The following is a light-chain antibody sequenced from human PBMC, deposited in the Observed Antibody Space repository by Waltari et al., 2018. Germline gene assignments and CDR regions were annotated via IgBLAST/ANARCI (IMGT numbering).Light chain of an antibody. Sequence: QAALTQPRSVSGSPGQSVTISCTGTSSDIGGYNYVSWYQQHPGTAPKLMIYEVSKRPSGVSDRFSGSKSGNTASLTISGLQAEDEADYYCSSYAGSNTFLFGGGTRLTVL. V-gene: IGLV2-11*01. CDR1: SSDIGGYNY. CDR2: EVS. J-gene: IGLJ2*01. CDR3: SSYAGSNTFL.